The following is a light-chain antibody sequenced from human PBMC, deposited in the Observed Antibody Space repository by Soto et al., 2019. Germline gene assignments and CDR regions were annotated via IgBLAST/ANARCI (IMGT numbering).Light chain of an antibody. CDR1: QSVSSN. CDR2: GAS. V-gene: IGKV3-15*01. J-gene: IGKJ4*01. Sequence: EIVMTHSPVTLSVSPGERATLSCRASQSVSSNLAWYQKKPGQAPRLLIDGASIRATGIPARFSGSGSGTEFTLTISSLQSGDFAVYYCQQYNDWPLTFGGGTKVDIK. CDR3: QQYNDWPLT.